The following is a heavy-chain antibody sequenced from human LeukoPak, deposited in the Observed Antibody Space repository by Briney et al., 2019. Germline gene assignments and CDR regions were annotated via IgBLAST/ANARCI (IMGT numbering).Heavy chain of an antibody. CDR1: GGSFSGYS. CDR3: ARGRLLMWFDP. Sequence: KASETLSLTCAVYGGSFSGYSWSWIRQPPGKGLEWIGEINHSGSTNYNPSLKSRATISVDTSKKQFSLKLSSVTAADTAVYYCARGRLLMWFDPWGQGTLVTVSS. J-gene: IGHJ5*02. D-gene: IGHD3-16*01. V-gene: IGHV4-34*01. CDR2: INHSGST.